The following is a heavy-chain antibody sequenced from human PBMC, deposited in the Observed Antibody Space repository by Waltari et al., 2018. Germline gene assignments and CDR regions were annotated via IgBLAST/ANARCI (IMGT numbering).Heavy chain of an antibody. CDR2: FDPEEGET. Sequence: QVQLVQSGAEVKKPGASVKVSCKVSGYTLTELSMHWVRQAPGKGLEWRGGFDPEEGETIYAQKFQGRVTMTEDTSTDTAYMELSSLRPEDTAGYYCATDVGWGLERNYYYYYGMDVWGQGTTVTVSS. CDR1: GYTLTELS. CDR3: ATDVGWGLERNYYYYYGMDV. D-gene: IGHD1-1*01. V-gene: IGHV1-24*01. J-gene: IGHJ6*02.